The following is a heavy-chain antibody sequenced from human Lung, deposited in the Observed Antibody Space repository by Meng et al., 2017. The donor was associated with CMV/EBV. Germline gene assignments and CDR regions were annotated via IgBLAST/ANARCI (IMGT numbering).Heavy chain of an antibody. J-gene: IGHJ4*02. V-gene: IGHV3-21*01. Sequence: SCAASGFAFRSYSMNWVRQPPGKGLEWVASISSSVSDVYSADSVKGRFIISRDNGRDSLYLQMNSLRAEDTGVYYCARAGTTVTFFDHWGPGNPVTVSS. CDR3: ARAGTTVTFFDH. CDR1: GFAFRSYS. D-gene: IGHD4-17*01. CDR2: ISSSVSDV.